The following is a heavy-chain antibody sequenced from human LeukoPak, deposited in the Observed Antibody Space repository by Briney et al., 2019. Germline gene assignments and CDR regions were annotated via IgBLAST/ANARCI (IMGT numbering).Heavy chain of an antibody. D-gene: IGHD6-19*01. Sequence: GGSLRLSCAASGFTFSSYGMHWVRQAPGKGLEWVGFIWYDGSNKYYADSVKGRFTISRDNSKNTLYLQMNSLRAEDTAVYYCAREAVAGGYFDYWGQGTLVTVSS. V-gene: IGHV3-33*01. J-gene: IGHJ4*02. CDR2: IWYDGSNK. CDR1: GFTFSSYG. CDR3: AREAVAGGYFDY.